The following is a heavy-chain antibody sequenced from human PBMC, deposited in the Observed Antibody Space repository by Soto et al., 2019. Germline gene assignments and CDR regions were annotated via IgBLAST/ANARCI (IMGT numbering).Heavy chain of an antibody. D-gene: IGHD3-10*02. J-gene: IGHJ6*02. CDR1: GGSISSGGYY. CDR3: ARDRSVRGALELDV. V-gene: IGHV4-31*03. CDR2: IYYSGST. Sequence: QVQLQESGPGLVKPSQTLSLTCTVSGGSISSGGYYWSWIRQHPGKGLEWIGYIYYSGSTYYNPSLKSRVTISVDTSKNQFSLELSSVTAADTAVYYCARDRSVRGALELDVWGQGTTVTVSS.